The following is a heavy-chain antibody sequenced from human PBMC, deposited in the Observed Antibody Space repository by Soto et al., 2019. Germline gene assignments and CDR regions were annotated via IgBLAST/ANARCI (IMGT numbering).Heavy chain of an antibody. CDR2: INHSGST. J-gene: IGHJ6*02. Sequence: SETLSLTCAVYGGSFSGYYWSWIRQPPGKGLEWIGEINHSGSTNYNPSLKSRVTISVDTSKNQFSLKLSSVTAADTAVYYCARVRQNIVVVPAAESGYYYYGMDVWGQGTTVTVSS. CDR3: ARVRQNIVVVPAAESGYYYYGMDV. V-gene: IGHV4-34*01. CDR1: GGSFSGYY. D-gene: IGHD2-2*01.